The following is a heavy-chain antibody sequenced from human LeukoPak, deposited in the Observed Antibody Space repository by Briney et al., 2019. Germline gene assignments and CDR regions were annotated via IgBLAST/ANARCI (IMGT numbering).Heavy chain of an antibody. CDR2: IIPIFGTA. D-gene: IGHD6-6*01. CDR3: AREREYSSSSHFDY. J-gene: IGHJ4*02. V-gene: IGHV1-69*13. CDR1: GGTFSSYA. Sequence: ASVKVSCKASGGTFSSYAISWVRQAPGQGLEWMGGIIPIFGTANYAQKFQGRVTITADESTSTAYMELSSLRSEDTAVYYCAREREYSSSSHFDYWGQGTLVTVSS.